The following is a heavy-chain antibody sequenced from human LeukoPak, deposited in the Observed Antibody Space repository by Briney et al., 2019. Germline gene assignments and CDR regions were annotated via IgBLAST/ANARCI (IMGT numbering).Heavy chain of an antibody. J-gene: IGHJ5*02. CDR1: GYTLTELS. CDR2: FDPEDGET. V-gene: IGHV1-24*01. CDR3: AKAYSSSPLVPAAFDP. Sequence: ASVKVSCKVSGYTLTELSMHWVRQAPGKGLEWMGGFDPEDGETIYAQKFQGRVTMTEDTSTDAAYMELSSLRSEDTAVYYCAKAYSSSPLVPAAFDPWGQGTLVTVSS. D-gene: IGHD6-13*01.